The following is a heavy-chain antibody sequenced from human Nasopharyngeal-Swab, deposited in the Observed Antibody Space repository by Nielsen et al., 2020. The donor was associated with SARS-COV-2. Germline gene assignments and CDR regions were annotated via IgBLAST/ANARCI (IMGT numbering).Heavy chain of an antibody. J-gene: IGHJ5*02. CDR3: AARYSSGWGDDWFDP. D-gene: IGHD6-19*01. CDR2: ISSSSSYT. V-gene: IGHV3-11*03. CDR1: GFTFSDYY. Sequence: GGSLRLSCAASGFTFSDYYMSWIRQAPGKGLEWVSYISSSSSYTNYADSVKGRFTISRDNAKNSLYLQMNSLRAEDTAVYYCAARYSSGWGDDWFDPWGQGTLVTVSS.